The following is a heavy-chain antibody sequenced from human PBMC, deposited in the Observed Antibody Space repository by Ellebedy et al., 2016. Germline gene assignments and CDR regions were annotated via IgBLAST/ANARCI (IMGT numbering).Heavy chain of an antibody. CDR3: ARLNWGRFAFDY. CDR1: GFIFGNYW. D-gene: IGHD7-27*01. V-gene: IGHV3-7*01. CDR2: IKQDGSGT. Sequence: GESLKISCAASGFIFGNYWMTWVRQTPGTGLQWVANIKQDGSGTIHVDSVKGRFSISRDNAKNSLFLQMNSLRVDDTAIYYCARLNWGRFAFDYWGHGILVTVSS. J-gene: IGHJ4*01.